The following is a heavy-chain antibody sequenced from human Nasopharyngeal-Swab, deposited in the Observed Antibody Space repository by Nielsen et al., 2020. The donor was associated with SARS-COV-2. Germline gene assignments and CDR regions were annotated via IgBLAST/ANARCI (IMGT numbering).Heavy chain of an antibody. D-gene: IGHD3-10*01. CDR2: ISSSGSTL. Sequence: GGSLRLSCAASGFTFSSYEMNWVRQAPGKGLEWVSYISSSGSTLYYADSVKGRFTISRDNAKNSLYLQMNSLRAEDTAVYYCASGKGYYYGSGTFDYWGQGTLVTVSS. CDR3: ASGKGYYYGSGTFDY. V-gene: IGHV3-48*03. J-gene: IGHJ4*02. CDR1: GFTFSSYE.